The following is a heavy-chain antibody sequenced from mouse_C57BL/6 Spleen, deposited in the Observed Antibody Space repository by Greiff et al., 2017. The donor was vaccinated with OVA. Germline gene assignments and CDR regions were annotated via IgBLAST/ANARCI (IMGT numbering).Heavy chain of an antibody. Sequence: DYNMNWVKQSNGKSLEWIGVINPNYGTTSYNQKFKGKATLTVDQSSITAYMQLNSLTSEDSAVYYCARGGGYYAMDYWGQGTSVTVSS. CDR3: ARGGGYYAMDY. CDR2: INPNYGTT. V-gene: IGHV1-39*01. CDR1: DYN. J-gene: IGHJ4*01.